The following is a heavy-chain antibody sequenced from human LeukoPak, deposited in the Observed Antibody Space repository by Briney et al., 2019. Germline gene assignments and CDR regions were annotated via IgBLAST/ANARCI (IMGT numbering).Heavy chain of an antibody. J-gene: IGHJ5*02. Sequence: GASVKVSCKASGYTFTSYAMHWVRQAPGQRLEWMGWINAGNGNTKYSQKFQGRVTITRDTSASTAYMELSSLRSEDTAVYYCARDPGLYQLLLWFDPWGQGTLVTVSS. CDR2: INAGNGNT. CDR3: ARDPGLYQLLLWFDP. CDR1: GYTFTSYA. V-gene: IGHV1-3*01. D-gene: IGHD2-2*01.